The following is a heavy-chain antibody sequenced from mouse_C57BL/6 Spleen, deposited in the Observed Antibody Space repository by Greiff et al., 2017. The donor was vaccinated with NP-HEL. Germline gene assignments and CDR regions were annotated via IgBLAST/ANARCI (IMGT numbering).Heavy chain of an antibody. CDR1: GFTFSSYA. CDR2: ISDGGSYS. V-gene: IGHV5-4*01. Sequence: EVQRVESGGGLVKPGGSLKLSCAASGFTFSSYAMSWVRQTPEKRLEWVATISDGGSYSYYPDNVKGRFTISRDNAKNNLYLQMSHLKSEDTAMYYCAREPEHFDYWGQGTTLTVSS. CDR3: AREPEHFDY. J-gene: IGHJ2*01.